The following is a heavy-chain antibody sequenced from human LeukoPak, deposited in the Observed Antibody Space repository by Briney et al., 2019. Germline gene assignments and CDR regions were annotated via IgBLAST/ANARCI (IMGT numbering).Heavy chain of an antibody. Sequence: PSETLSLTCAVSSGSIFRSNWWSWVRQPPGKGLEWIGQIFHSGSTSYSPSLKSRVTISVDKSKNQFSLRLTSVTAADTAVYYCARDQGAGPYYFDYWGQGTLVTVSS. CDR3: ARDQGAGPYYFDY. CDR1: SGSIFRSNW. CDR2: IFHSGST. J-gene: IGHJ4*02. D-gene: IGHD6-19*01. V-gene: IGHV4-4*02.